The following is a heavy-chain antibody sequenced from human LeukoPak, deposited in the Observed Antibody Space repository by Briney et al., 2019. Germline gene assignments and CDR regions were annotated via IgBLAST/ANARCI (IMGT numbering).Heavy chain of an antibody. CDR1: GCTFTDYY. J-gene: IGHJ4*02. V-gene: IGHV1-2*02. CDR2: INPNSGGT. D-gene: IGHD3-10*01. CDR3: ARESIYYYGSGSYSKTFDY. Sequence: GASVNVSCMASGCTFTDYYMHWVRQAPGQGLEWMGWINPNSGGTYYAQQFQGRVTMTRDTSISTAYMELSRLTSDDTAVYYCARESIYYYGSGSYSKTFDYWGQGTLVTVSS.